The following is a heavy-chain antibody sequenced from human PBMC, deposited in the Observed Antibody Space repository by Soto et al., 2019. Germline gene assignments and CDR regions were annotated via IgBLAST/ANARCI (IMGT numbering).Heavy chain of an antibody. V-gene: IGHV1-3*01. CDR3: ARDRDYVWGSYRYNFDY. D-gene: IGHD3-16*02. J-gene: IGHJ4*02. Sequence: ASVKVSCKASGYTFTSYAMHWVRQAPGQRLEWMGWINAGNGNKKYSQKFQGRVTITRDTSASTAYMELSSLRSEDTAVYYCARDRDYVWGSYRYNFDYWGQGTLVTVSS. CDR2: INAGNGNK. CDR1: GYTFTSYA.